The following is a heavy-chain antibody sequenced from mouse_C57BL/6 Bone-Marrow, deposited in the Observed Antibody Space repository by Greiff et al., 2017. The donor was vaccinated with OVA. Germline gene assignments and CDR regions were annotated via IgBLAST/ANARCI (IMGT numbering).Heavy chain of an antibody. J-gene: IGHJ2*01. CDR2: IDPEDGDT. CDR1: GFNIKDDY. V-gene: IGHV14-4*01. CDR3: TTRRGYFDY. Sequence: EVQLQQSGAELVRPGASVKLSCTASGFNIKDDYMHWVKQRPEKGLEWIGWIDPEDGDTEYASQFKGKATLTADTSSNTAYLQISSLTSEDTAVDNCTTRRGYFDYWGQGTTLTVSS.